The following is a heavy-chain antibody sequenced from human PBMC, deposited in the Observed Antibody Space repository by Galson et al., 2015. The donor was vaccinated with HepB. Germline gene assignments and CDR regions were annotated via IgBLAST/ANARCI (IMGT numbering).Heavy chain of an antibody. Sequence: SVKVSCKASGYTFSTYYIHWVRQAPGQGLEWMGIINPSGGRTTYAQKFQDRVTMTRDTSTSTVYMELSSLRSEDTAVYYCATIRVEYCITTSCKADDFDIWGQGTMVTVSS. D-gene: IGHD2-2*01. J-gene: IGHJ3*02. CDR3: ATIRVEYCITTSCKADDFDI. CDR1: GYTFSTYY. CDR2: INPSGGRT. V-gene: IGHV1-46*01.